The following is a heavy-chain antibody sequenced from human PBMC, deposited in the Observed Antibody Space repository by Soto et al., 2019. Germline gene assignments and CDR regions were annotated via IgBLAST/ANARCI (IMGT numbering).Heavy chain of an antibody. CDR1: GFTFSSYG. D-gene: IGHD5-12*01. J-gene: IGHJ4*02. Sequence: AGGSLRLSCAASGFTFSSYGMHWVRQAPGKGLEWVAVIWYDGSNKYYADSVKGRFTISRDNSKNTLYLQMNSLRAEDTAVYYCARDQGGYSGYDFADYWGQGTLVTVSS. V-gene: IGHV3-33*01. CDR3: ARDQGGYSGYDFADY. CDR2: IWYDGSNK.